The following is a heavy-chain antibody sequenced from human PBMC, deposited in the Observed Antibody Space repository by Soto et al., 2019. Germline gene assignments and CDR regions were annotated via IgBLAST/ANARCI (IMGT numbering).Heavy chain of an antibody. CDR3: AGGVAYYYGMDV. CDR2: IESDGSKT. J-gene: IGHJ6*02. V-gene: IGHV3-74*01. D-gene: IGHD3-16*01. CDR1: GFTLSSYW. Sequence: GGSLRLSCAASGFTLSSYWMNWVRQAPGKGLVWVSRIESDGSKTAYADSVKGRFTISRDNAKNSLYLQMNSLRDEDTAVYYCAGGVAYYYGMDVWGQGTTVTVSS.